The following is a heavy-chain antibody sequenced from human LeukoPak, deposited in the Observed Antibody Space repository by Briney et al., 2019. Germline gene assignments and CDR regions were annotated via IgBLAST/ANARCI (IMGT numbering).Heavy chain of an antibody. CDR2: INSDARNT. V-gene: IGHV3-74*01. CDR1: GFTFSSYW. D-gene: IGHD1-7*01. CDR3: ATGNYHGFDI. Sequence: PGGSLRLSCAASGFTFSSYWMYWVRQAPGKGLVWVSRINSDARNTNYADSVQGRFTVSRDDAKNTLYLQMNSLRVEDTAVYYCATGNYHGFDIWGQGTMVTVSS. J-gene: IGHJ3*02.